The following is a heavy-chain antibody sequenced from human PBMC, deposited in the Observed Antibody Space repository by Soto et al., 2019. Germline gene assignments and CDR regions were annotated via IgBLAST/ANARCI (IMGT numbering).Heavy chain of an antibody. D-gene: IGHD1-26*01. CDR2: ISYDGSNK. V-gene: IGHV3-30*18. Sequence: QVQLVESGGGVVQPGRSLRLSCAASGFTFSAYSMNWVRQAPGKGLQWVAVISYDGSNKYYADSVKGRFTISRDNSKNKLYLQMNSLWAEDTAVYFCGKVTFSGDYYYSYGVDVWGQGTTVTVSS. CDR1: GFTFSAYS. CDR3: GKVTFSGDYYYSYGVDV. J-gene: IGHJ6*02.